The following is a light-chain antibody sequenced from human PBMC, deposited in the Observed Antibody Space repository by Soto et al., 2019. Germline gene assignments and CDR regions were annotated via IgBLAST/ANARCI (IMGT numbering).Light chain of an antibody. V-gene: IGKV1-39*01. CDR1: QTINNY. CDR3: QQSYTTLFT. Sequence: DIQRTQSPSSLSTSVGDRVTITCRASQTINNYLNWYQQKPGKAPKLLIYAASSLQSGVPSRFSGSGSGTDFTLTFSSLQPEDVATYYCQQSYTTLFTFGPGTKVDIK. CDR2: AAS. J-gene: IGKJ3*01.